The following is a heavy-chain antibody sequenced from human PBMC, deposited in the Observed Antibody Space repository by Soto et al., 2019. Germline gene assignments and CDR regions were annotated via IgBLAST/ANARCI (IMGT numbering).Heavy chain of an antibody. CDR3: ASTYTTSWYCFDP. CDR2: IFSNDEK. CDR1: GFSLSNAGLG. Sequence: QVTVKESGPVLVQPTETLTLTCTVSGFSLSNAGLGVSWIRQPPGKALEWLAHIFSNDEKSYSTSLKSRLTISKDTSKSQVVLTMTNMDPVDTATYYCASTYTTSWYCFDPWGQGTLVTVSS. D-gene: IGHD6-13*01. V-gene: IGHV2-26*04. J-gene: IGHJ5*02.